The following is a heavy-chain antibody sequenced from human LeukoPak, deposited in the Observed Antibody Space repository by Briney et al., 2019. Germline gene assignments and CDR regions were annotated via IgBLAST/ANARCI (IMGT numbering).Heavy chain of an antibody. D-gene: IGHD4-11*01. J-gene: IGHJ4*02. Sequence: ASVKVSCKASGYTFTSYYMHWVRQAPGQGLEWMGIINPSGGSTSYAQKFQGRVTMTRDTATSKVYMELSSLRSEDSAVYYCARRRHTVTGFDYWGQGTLVTVSS. V-gene: IGHV1-46*01. CDR2: INPSGGST. CDR1: GYTFTSYY. CDR3: ARRRHTVTGFDY.